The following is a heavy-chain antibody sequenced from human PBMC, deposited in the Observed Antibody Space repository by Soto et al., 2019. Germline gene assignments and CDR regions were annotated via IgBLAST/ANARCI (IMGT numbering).Heavy chain of an antibody. CDR3: ARNRDRGLFAAFDI. J-gene: IGHJ3*02. CDR1: GGSISSSSYY. D-gene: IGHD3-10*01. Sequence: QLQLQESGPGLVKPSETLSLTCTVSGGSISSSSYYWGCIRQPQGKGLEWIGSIYYSGSTYYNPHLKSLVPISVYTFRNQFSLKLSSVTAADTAVYYCARNRDRGLFAAFDIWGQGTMVNVSS. V-gene: IGHV4-39*01. CDR2: IYYSGST.